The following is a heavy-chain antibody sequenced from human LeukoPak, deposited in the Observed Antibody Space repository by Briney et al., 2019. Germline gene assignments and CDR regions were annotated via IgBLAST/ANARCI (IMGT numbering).Heavy chain of an antibody. V-gene: IGHV4-59*08. CDR2: IYYSGST. Sequence: KPSETLSLTCTVSGGSISRYYWSWIRQPPGKGLEWIGYIYYSGSTNYNPSLKSRVTISVDTSKNQFSLKLSSVTAADTAVYYCAGVPAAMWGYYGMDVWGQGTTVTVSS. J-gene: IGHJ6*02. CDR1: GGSISRYY. D-gene: IGHD2-2*01. CDR3: AGVPAAMWGYYGMDV.